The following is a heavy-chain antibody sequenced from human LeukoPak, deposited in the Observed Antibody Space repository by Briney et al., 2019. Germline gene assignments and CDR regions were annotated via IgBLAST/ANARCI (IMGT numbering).Heavy chain of an antibody. D-gene: IGHD3-10*01. CDR2: ISTTGGTT. J-gene: IGHJ4*02. CDR1: GFTFSNYI. CDR3: VKDLTRGFSFDY. V-gene: IGHV3-64D*06. Sequence: GGSLRLSCSASGFTFSNYILHWVRQAPGKGLEFVSTISTTGGTTYYANSVKGRFSISRDNSKNTLYLQMSSLRSEDTAVYYCVKDLTRGFSFDYWGQGTLVTVSS.